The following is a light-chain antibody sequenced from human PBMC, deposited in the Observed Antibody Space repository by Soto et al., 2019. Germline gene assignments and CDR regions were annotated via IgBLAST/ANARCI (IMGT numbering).Light chain of an antibody. Sequence: EIVLTQSPGTLSLSPGERATLSCRASQNIGSSYLAWYQQKPGQAPRLLICGAPSRATYMPDWVGGSGSGTYFTPTISRLETEDFVVFYSQQYGSPPSTFGQGTRLEIK. CDR3: QQYGSPPST. CDR2: GAP. V-gene: IGKV3-20*01. CDR1: QNIGSSY. J-gene: IGKJ5*01.